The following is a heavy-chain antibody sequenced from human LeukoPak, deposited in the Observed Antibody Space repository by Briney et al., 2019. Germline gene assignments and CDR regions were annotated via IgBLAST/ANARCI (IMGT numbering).Heavy chain of an antibody. V-gene: IGHV4-4*09. Sequence: SETLSLTCSVSGGSLTNYYWGWIRQPPGKGLEFIGYIHSDGTTNYDSSLQSRVAISLDTSKIQFSLRLYSVTAANTALYFCARLNFRGGEALHFDSWGQGTLVTVST. CDR1: GGSLTNYY. CDR2: IHSDGTT. CDR3: ARLNFRGGEALHFDS. J-gene: IGHJ4*02. D-gene: IGHD3-16*01.